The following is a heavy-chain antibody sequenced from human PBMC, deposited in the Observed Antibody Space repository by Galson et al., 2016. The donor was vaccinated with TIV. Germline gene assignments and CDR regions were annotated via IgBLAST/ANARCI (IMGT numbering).Heavy chain of an antibody. CDR2: LFHRGAP. Sequence: SETLSLTCVISGFSVSRGYYWGWIRQPPGKGLGWIGSLFHRGAPYYNPSLKSRASISVDVSKNQISLTLTSVTASDTALYYCARPPFHHDPSGRHKGTYAIDVWGQGTQVTVSS. CDR1: GFSVSRGYY. J-gene: IGHJ4*02. CDR3: ARPPFHHDPSGRHKGTYAIDV. D-gene: IGHD3-10*01. V-gene: IGHV4-38-2*01.